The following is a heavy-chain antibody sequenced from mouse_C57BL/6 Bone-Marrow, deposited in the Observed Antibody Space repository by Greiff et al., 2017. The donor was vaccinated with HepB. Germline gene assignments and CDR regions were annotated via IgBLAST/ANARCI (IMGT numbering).Heavy chain of an antibody. CDR3: AREDYCSSYYFDY. V-gene: IGHV1-64*01. CDR1: GYTFTSYW. Sequence: QVQLQQSGAELVKPGASVKLSCKASGYTFTSYWMHWVKQRPGQGLEWIGMIHPNSGSTNYNEKFKRKATLTVDKSSSKAYMELSSLTSEDSAVYYCAREDYCSSYYFDYGCQGTTLTVTS. CDR2: IHPNSGST. J-gene: IGHJ2*01. D-gene: IGHD1-1*01.